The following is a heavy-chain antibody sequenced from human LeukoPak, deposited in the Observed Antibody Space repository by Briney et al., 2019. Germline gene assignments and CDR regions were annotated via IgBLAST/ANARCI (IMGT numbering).Heavy chain of an antibody. D-gene: IGHD6-13*01. Sequence: GGSLRLSCAASGFTFSSYEMNWVRQAPGKGLEWVSYISSSGSTIYYADSVKGRFTISRDNAKNSLYLQMNSLRAEDTAVYYCASDSAAGYYYYYYMDVWGKGTTVTISS. V-gene: IGHV3-48*03. CDR2: ISSSGSTI. CDR1: GFTFSSYE. J-gene: IGHJ6*03. CDR3: ASDSAAGYYYYYYMDV.